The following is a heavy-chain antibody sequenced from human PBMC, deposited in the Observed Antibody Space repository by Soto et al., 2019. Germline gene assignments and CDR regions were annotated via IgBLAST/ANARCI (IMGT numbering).Heavy chain of an antibody. CDR3: ARDGSIAATGGMDV. CDR1: GFTFSSYA. CDR2: ISYDGSNK. D-gene: IGHD6-6*01. Sequence: GGSLRLSCAASGFTFSSYAMHWVRQAPGKGLEWVAVISYDGSNKYYADSVKGRFTISRDNSKNTLYLQMNSLRAEDTAVYYCARDGSIAATGGMDVWGQGTTVTVSS. J-gene: IGHJ6*02. V-gene: IGHV3-30-3*01.